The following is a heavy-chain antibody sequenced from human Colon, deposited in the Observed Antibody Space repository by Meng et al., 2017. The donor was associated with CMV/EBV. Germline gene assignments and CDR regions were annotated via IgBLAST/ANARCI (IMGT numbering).Heavy chain of an antibody. CDR3: ARDLDY. Sequence: GESLKISCAASGFTFSNYVMIWVRQAPGKGLEWVATIYESGDLIYYADSVKGRFTISRDTSNNMLYLQMNSLRAEDTAVFYCARDLDYWGQGTLVTVSS. V-gene: IGHV3-23*01. J-gene: IGHJ4*02. CDR2: IYESGDLI. CDR1: GFTFSNYV.